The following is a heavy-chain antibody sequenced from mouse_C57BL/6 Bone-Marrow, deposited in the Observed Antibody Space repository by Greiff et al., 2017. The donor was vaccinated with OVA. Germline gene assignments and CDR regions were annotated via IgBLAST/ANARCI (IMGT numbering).Heavy chain of an antibody. J-gene: IGHJ3*01. Sequence: QVQLQQSGPELVKPGASVKISCKASGYAFSSSWMNWVKQRPGKGLEWIGRIYPGDGDTNYNEKFKGKATLTADKSSSTAYMQLSSLTSEDSAVYYCAREEDEGWFDYWGQGTMVTVSA. CDR1: GYAFSSSW. V-gene: IGHV1-82*01. CDR2: IYPGDGDT. CDR3: AREEDEGWFDY.